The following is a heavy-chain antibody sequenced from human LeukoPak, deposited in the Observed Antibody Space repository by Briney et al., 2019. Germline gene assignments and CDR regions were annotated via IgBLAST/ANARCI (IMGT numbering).Heavy chain of an antibody. V-gene: IGHV6-1*01. CDR3: ARLGRDYYYGMDV. CDR1: GDSFSSNSAA. D-gene: IGHD1-26*01. CDR2: TYYGSKWYN. J-gene: IGHJ6*02. Sequence: SQTLSLTCAISGDSFSSNSAAWNWLRQSPSRGLEWLGRTYYGSKWYNDYAVSVKSRITINPDTSKNQFSLQLDSVTPEDTAVYYCARLGRDYYYGMDVWGQGTTVTVSS.